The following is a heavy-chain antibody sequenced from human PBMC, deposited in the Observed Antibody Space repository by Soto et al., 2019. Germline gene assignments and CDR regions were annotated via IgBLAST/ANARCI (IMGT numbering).Heavy chain of an antibody. D-gene: IGHD5-12*01. CDR1: GGSFSGYY. CDR3: ARVSSGYEYYYYGMDV. J-gene: IGHJ6*02. CDR2: INHSGST. Sequence: SETLSLTCAVYGGSFSGYYWSWIRQPPGKGLEWIGEINHSGSTNYNPSLKSRVTISVDTSKNQFSLKLSSVTAADTAVYYCARVSSGYEYYYYGMDVWGQGPTVTVTS. V-gene: IGHV4-34*01.